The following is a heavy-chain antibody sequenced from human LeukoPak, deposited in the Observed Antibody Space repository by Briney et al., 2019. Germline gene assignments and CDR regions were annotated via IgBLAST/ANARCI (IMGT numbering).Heavy chain of an antibody. Sequence: SETLSLTCTVSGGSISSSSYYWGWIRQPPGKGLEWIGYIYHSGSTYYNPSLKSRVTISVDRSKNQFSLKLSSVTAADTAVYYCARDSFIGAYYGSGSYDYWGQGTLVTVSS. CDR2: IYHSGST. V-gene: IGHV4-39*07. D-gene: IGHD3-10*01. CDR3: ARDSFIGAYYGSGSYDY. J-gene: IGHJ4*02. CDR1: GGSISSSSYY.